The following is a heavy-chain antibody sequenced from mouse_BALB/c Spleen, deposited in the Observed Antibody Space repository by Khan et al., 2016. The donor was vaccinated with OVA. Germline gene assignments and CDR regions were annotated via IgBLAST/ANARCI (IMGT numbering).Heavy chain of an antibody. CDR3: ARSLTITTVVATDFAY. J-gene: IGHJ2*01. V-gene: IGHV3-2*02. D-gene: IGHD1-1*01. CDR1: GYSITSDYA. Sequence: EVQLQESGPGLVKPSQSLSLTCTVTGYSITSDYAWNWIRQFPGNKLEWMGYISYSGRTSYNPSLKSRISITRDTSKNQFFLQLNSVTTEDTATXYCARSLTITTVVATDFAYWGQGTTLTVSS. CDR2: ISYSGRT.